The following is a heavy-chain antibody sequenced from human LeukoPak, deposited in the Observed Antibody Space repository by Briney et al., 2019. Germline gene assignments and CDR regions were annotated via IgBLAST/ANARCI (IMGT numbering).Heavy chain of an antibody. CDR1: GFTFSSYA. CDR2: ISYDGSNK. Sequence: PGGSLRLSCAASGFTFSSYAMHWVRQAPGKGLEWVAVISYDGSNKYYADSVKGRFTISRDNSKNTLYLQMNSLRAEDTAVYYCARARIAVAGPDYWGQGTLVTVSS. J-gene: IGHJ4*02. CDR3: ARARIAVAGPDY. V-gene: IGHV3-30-3*01. D-gene: IGHD6-19*01.